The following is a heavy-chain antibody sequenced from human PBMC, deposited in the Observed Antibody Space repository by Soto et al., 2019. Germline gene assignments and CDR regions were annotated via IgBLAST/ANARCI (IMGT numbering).Heavy chain of an antibody. D-gene: IGHD2-2*01. CDR1: GFTFSSYS. CDR3: ARGPAAIDY. Sequence: EVQLVESGGGLVQPGGSLRLSCAASGFTFSSYSMNWVRQAPGKGLEWVSSISSSSSYIYYADSVKGRLTISRDNAKNPLYPQMTSLRAEDSAVYYCARGPAAIDYWGQGTLVTVSS. J-gene: IGHJ4*02. CDR2: ISSSSSYI. V-gene: IGHV3-21*01.